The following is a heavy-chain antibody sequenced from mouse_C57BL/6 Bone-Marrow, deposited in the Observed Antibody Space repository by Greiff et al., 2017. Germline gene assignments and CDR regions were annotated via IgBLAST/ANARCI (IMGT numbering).Heavy chain of an antibody. D-gene: IGHD1-1*02. Sequence: EVMLQQSGPELVKPGASVKISCKASGYTFTDYYMNWVKQSHGKSLEWIGDINPNNGGTSYNQKFKGKATLTVDKSSSTAYMELRSLTSEDSAVYYCAKGVGYGPDAMDYWGQGTSVTVSS. CDR1: GYTFTDYY. J-gene: IGHJ4*01. V-gene: IGHV1-26*01. CDR2: INPNNGGT. CDR3: AKGVGYGPDAMDY.